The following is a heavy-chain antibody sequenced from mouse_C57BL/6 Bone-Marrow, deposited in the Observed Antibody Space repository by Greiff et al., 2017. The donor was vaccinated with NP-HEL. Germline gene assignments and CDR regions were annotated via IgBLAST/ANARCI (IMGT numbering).Heavy chain of an antibody. Sequence: EVKLMESGGGLVKPGGSLKLSCAASGFTFSNYTMPWVRQTPEKRLEWVATISGGGGNTYYPDSVKGRFTISRDKAKNTLYLQMSSLRSEDTALYYCAIPWFAYWGQGTLVTVSA. V-gene: IGHV5-9*01. CDR1: GFTFSNYT. J-gene: IGHJ3*01. CDR2: ISGGGGNT. CDR3: AIPWFAY.